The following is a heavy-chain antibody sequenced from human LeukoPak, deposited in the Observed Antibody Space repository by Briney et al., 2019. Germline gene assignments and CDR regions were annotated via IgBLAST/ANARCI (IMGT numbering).Heavy chain of an antibody. CDR1: GFTFSSYA. Sequence: GGSLRLSCAASGFTFSSYAMSWVRQAPGKGLEWVSAISGSGGSTYYADPVMGRFTISRDNSKNTLYLQMNSLRAEDTAVYYCAKWFVGSGWFGDYWGQGTLVTVSS. V-gene: IGHV3-23*01. CDR2: ISGSGGST. D-gene: IGHD6-19*01. J-gene: IGHJ4*02. CDR3: AKWFVGSGWFGDY.